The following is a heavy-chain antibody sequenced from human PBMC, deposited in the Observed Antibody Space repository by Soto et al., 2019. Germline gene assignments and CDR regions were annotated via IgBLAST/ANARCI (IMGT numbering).Heavy chain of an antibody. CDR3: ARGGPLWPFDY. Sequence: ETLSLTCAVYGGSFSGYFWSWIRQPPGKGLEWIGEINHTGSTNYNPSLKSRVTISVDTSKNQFSLKLSSVTAADTAVYFCARGGPLWPFDYWGQGTLVTVSS. J-gene: IGHJ4*02. D-gene: IGHD3-10*01. CDR2: INHTGST. CDR1: GGSFSGYF. V-gene: IGHV4-34*01.